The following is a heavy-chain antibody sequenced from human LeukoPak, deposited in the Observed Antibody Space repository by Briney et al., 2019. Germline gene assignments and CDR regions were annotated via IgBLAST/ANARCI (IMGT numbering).Heavy chain of an antibody. V-gene: IGHV3-74*01. J-gene: IGHJ4*02. CDR3: ARARDNVLDY. CDR2: ISSDGSNA. D-gene: IGHD1-14*01. Sequence: RRSLTLACPPSGFILRSYWMYWVRPPPRRGLVGVLRISSDGSNASYADSVEGRFAISRDSARNTMYLRMNSLRAEDTAVYYCARARDNVLDYWGQGTLVTVSS. CDR1: GFILRSYW.